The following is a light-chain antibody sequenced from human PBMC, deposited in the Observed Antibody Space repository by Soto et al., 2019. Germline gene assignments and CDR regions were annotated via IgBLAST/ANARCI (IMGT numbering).Light chain of an antibody. CDR1: SSDVGAYNY. V-gene: IGLV2-14*03. J-gene: IGLJ1*01. Sequence: QSVLTQPASVSGSPGQSIAISCTGTSSDVGAYNYVSWYQQHPGKAPKLMIYDVNNRPSGVSNRFSGSKSGNTASLTISGLQAEDEADCYCCSYTTSSTDVFGTGTKVTVL. CDR3: CSYTTSSTDV. CDR2: DVN.